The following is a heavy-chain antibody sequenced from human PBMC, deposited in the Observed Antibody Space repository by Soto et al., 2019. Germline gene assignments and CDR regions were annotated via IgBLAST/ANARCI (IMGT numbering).Heavy chain of an antibody. CDR3: ARVVGGIPVAGSWNWFDP. CDR2: ISTYNGNT. D-gene: IGHD6-19*01. V-gene: IGHV1-18*04. CDR1: GYTFTSYA. J-gene: IGHJ5*02. Sequence: GASVQVSFKASGYTFTSYALSWLRHAPGQGLEWMGWISTYNGNTNYAQNLQGRVTMTTDISTNTAYMELRSLRSDDTAAYYCARVVGGIPVAGSWNWFDPWGQGTLVTVSS.